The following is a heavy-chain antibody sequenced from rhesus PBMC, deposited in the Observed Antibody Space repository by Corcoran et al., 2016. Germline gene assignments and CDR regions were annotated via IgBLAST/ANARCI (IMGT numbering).Heavy chain of an antibody. D-gene: IGHD2-2*01. CDR3: ARGGSTWFY. Sequence: QVQLQESGPGVVKPSETLSLTCAVSGGSISDSYRWSWIRQTPGKGLEWIGYIYGSSTSTNYNPPLKSLVTISKDTSKNLFSLKLSSVTAAGTAVYYCARGGSTWFYWGQGVLVTVSS. J-gene: IGHJ4*01. CDR2: IYGSSTST. CDR1: GGSISDSYR. V-gene: IGHV4S10*01.